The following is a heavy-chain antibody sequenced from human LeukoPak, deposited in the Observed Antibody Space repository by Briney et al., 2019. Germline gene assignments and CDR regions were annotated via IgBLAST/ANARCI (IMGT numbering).Heavy chain of an antibody. Sequence: PGRSLRLSCAASGFTFDDYAMHWVRQAPGKGLEWVSGISWNSGSIGYADSVKGRFTISRDNAKNSLYLQMNSLRAEDMALYYCAKVARRYYYDSSGPDDAFDIWGQGTIVTVSS. D-gene: IGHD3-22*01. CDR2: ISWNSGSI. CDR1: GFTFDDYA. CDR3: AKVARRYYYDSSGPDDAFDI. J-gene: IGHJ3*02. V-gene: IGHV3-9*03.